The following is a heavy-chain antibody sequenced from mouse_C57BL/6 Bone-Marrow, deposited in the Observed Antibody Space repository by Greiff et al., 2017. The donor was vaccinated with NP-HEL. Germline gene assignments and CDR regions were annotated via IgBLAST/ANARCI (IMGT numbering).Heavy chain of an antibody. J-gene: IGHJ1*03. CDR2: IYPRSGNT. Sequence: VQLQQSGAELARPGASVKLSCTASGFTFTSYGIRWVNQSPGQGLEWIGEIYPRSGNTYNNEKFTGKATLTADKSSSTAYMELRSLTSEDSAVYFCARAGVLDWYYDVWGTGTTVTVSS. V-gene: IGHV1-81*01. D-gene: IGHD5-1*01. CDR1: GFTFTSYG. CDR3: ARAGVLDWYYDV.